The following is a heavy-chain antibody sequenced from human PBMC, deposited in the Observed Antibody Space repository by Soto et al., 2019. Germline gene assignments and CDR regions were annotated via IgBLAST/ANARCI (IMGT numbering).Heavy chain of an antibody. Sequence: QVQLVQSGAEVKKPGSSVKVSCKASGGTFSSYAISWVRQAPGQGLEWMGGIIPIFGTANYAQKFQGRVTITADEYTSTVYIERSSLRSEDTAVYYCARDGYCSSTSCHNYYYYGMDVWGQGTTVTVSS. J-gene: IGHJ6*02. CDR1: GGTFSSYA. CDR3: ARDGYCSSTSCHNYYYYGMDV. CDR2: IIPIFGTA. D-gene: IGHD2-2*02. V-gene: IGHV1-69*01.